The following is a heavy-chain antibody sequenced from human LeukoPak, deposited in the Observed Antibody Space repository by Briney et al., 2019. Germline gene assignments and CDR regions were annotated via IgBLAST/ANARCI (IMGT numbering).Heavy chain of an antibody. J-gene: IGHJ6*03. CDR1: GYTFTSED. CDR2: INPNSRHA. CDR3: ARGRRYCSNAACYSNYYYMDV. V-gene: IGHV1-8*01. D-gene: IGHD2-8*01. Sequence: ASVKVSCKASGYTFTSEDIHWVRQASGQGLEWMGWINPNSRHAGYLHKFQGRVTMTRNTSITTAYMDLSSLRSEDTAVYYCARGRRYCSNAACYSNYYYMDVWGTGTTVTVSS.